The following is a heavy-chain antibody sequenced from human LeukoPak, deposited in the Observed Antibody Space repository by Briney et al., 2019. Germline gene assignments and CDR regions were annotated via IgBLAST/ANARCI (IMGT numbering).Heavy chain of an antibody. CDR2: ISWDSGII. D-gene: IGHD4-17*01. J-gene: IGHJ5*02. CDR3: VKDQTTVSLSGWFDP. CDR1: GFIFDDYA. V-gene: IGHV3-9*01. Sequence: PGGSLRLSCAAPGFIFDDYAMHWVRQAPGKGLEWVSGISWDSGIIGYADSVKGRFTIGRDNAKNSLYLQMDSLRPEDTALYYCVKDQTTVSLSGWFDPWGQGTLVTVSS.